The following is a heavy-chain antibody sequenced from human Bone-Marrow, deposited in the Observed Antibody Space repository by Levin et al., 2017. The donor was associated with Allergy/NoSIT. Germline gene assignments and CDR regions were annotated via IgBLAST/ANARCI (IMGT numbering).Heavy chain of an antibody. CDR1: GYTFTSYD. CDR2: MNPNSGNT. Sequence: VASVKVSCKASGYTFTSYDINWVRQATGQGLEWMGWMNPNSGNTGYAQKFQGRVTMTRNTSISTAYMELSSLRSEDTAVYYCARLNSSGWYGDPEVYYYYGMDVWGEGTTVTVSS. D-gene: IGHD6-19*01. CDR3: ARLNSSGWYGDPEVYYYYGMDV. J-gene: IGHJ6*04. V-gene: IGHV1-8*01.